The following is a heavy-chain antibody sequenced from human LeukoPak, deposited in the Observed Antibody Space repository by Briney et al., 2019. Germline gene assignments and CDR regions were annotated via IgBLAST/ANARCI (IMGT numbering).Heavy chain of an antibody. V-gene: IGHV1-2*02. D-gene: IGHD5-18*01. Sequence: ASVKVSCKASGYTFTSYDINWVRQATGQGLEWMGWINPDSGGTNYAEKFQGRVTMTRDTSISTAYMELSRLRSDDTAVYYCARGGPPKTWIQLWGWFDPWGQGTLVTVSS. CDR1: GYTFTSYD. CDR3: ARGGPPKTWIQLWGWFDP. J-gene: IGHJ5*02. CDR2: INPDSGGT.